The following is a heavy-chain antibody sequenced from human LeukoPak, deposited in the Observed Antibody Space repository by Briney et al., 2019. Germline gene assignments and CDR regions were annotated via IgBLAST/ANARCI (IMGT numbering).Heavy chain of an antibody. D-gene: IGHD3-10*01. V-gene: IGHV4-34*01. J-gene: IGHJ6*03. Sequence: SETLSLTCAVYGVSFSGYYWSWIRQPPGKGLEWIGEINHSGSTNYNPSLKSRVTISVDTSKNQFSLKLSSVTAADTAVYYCARGGVYGSGSYYSGYYYYMDVWGKGTTVTVSS. CDR1: GVSFSGYY. CDR2: INHSGST. CDR3: ARGGVYGSGSYYSGYYYYMDV.